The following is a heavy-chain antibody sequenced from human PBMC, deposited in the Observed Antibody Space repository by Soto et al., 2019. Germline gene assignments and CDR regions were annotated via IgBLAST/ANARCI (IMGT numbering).Heavy chain of an antibody. CDR1: GGSISSYY. CDR2: IYYSGST. CDR3: ARDGHGMDV. Sequence: PSETLSLTCTVSGGSISSYYWSWIRQPPGKGLEWIGYIYYSGSTNYNPSLKSRVTMSIDTSKNQFSLKLSSVTAADTAVYYCARDGHGMDVWGQGTKVTVSS. V-gene: IGHV4-59*01. J-gene: IGHJ6*02.